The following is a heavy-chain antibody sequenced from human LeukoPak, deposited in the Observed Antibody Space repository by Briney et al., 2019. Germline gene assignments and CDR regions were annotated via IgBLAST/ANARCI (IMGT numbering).Heavy chain of an antibody. D-gene: IGHD3-16*01. V-gene: IGHV3-23*01. CDR2: ISGSGGST. J-gene: IGHJ4*02. CDR1: GFTFSSYA. CDR3: AKAGPYDWVDREGYYFDY. Sequence: GGSLRLSCAASGFTFSSYAMSWVRQAPGKGLEWVSAISGSGGSTYYADSVKGRFTISKDNSKNTLYLQMNSLRAEDTAVYYCAKAGPYDWVDREGYYFDYWGQGTLVTVSS.